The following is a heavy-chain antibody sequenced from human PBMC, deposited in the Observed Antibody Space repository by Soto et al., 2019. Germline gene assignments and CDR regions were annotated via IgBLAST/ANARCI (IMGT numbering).Heavy chain of an antibody. CDR1: GFTFSSYS. CDR3: ARSIGGYSTSDAFDI. D-gene: IGHD2-15*01. J-gene: IGHJ3*02. Sequence: EVQLVESGGGLVKPGGSLRLSCAASGFTFSSYSMNWVRQAPGKGLEWVSSISSSSSYIYYADSVKGRFTISRDNAKNSLYLKKNSLRAEDTAVYYCARSIGGYSTSDAFDIWGQGTMVTVSS. CDR2: ISSSSSYI. V-gene: IGHV3-21*01.